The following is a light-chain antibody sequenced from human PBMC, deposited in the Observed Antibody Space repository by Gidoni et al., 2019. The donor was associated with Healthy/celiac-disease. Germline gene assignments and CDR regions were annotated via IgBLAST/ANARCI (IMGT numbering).Light chain of an antibody. Sequence: EIVMTQSPATLSVSPGERATRSCRASQSVSSNLAWYQQKPGQAPRLLIYGASTRATGIPARFSGSGSGTEFTLTISSLQSEDFAVYYCQQYNNWRTFGQGTKVEI. CDR1: QSVSSN. V-gene: IGKV3-15*01. CDR3: QQYNNWRT. J-gene: IGKJ1*01. CDR2: GAS.